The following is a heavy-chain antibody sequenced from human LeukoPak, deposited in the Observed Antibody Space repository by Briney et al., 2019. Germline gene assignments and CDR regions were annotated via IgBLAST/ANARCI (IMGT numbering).Heavy chain of an antibody. CDR2: ISSSSSYI. CDR3: ARAAGTSSEPLPDY. Sequence: GGSLRLSCAASGFTFSSYSMNWVRQAPGKGLEWVSSISSSSSYIYYADSVKGRFTISRDNAKNSLYLQMNSLRAEDTAVYYCARAAGTSSEPLPDYWGQGTLVTVSS. V-gene: IGHV3-21*01. J-gene: IGHJ4*02. D-gene: IGHD6-19*01. CDR1: GFTFSSYS.